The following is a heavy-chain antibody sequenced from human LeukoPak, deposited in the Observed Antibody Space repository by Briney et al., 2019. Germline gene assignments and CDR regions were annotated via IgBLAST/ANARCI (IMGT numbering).Heavy chain of an antibody. V-gene: IGHV4-59*01. Sequence: PSETLSLTCTVSGGSLSNSYWSWIRQPPGKGLEWIGYIYYSGSGSTNYNPSLKSRVTISVDTSKTHFSLKLSSVTAADTAVYYCARLRPSGMGGGFDYWGQGTLVTVSS. CDR2: IYYSGSGST. J-gene: IGHJ4*02. CDR1: GGSLSNSY. CDR3: ARLRPSGMGGGFDY. D-gene: IGHD3-10*01.